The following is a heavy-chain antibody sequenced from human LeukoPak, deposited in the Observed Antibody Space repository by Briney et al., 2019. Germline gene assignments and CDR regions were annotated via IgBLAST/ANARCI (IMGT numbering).Heavy chain of an antibody. J-gene: IGHJ6*03. Sequence: PSETPSLTCVVSGGSISSINWWSWVRQPPGKGLEWIGEIYHSGSTNYNPSLKSRVTISVDMSKNQFSLKLSSVTAADTAVYYCARRPAGVTMVRGVMVYYQYMDVWGKGTTVTVSS. D-gene: IGHD3-10*01. V-gene: IGHV4-4*02. CDR3: ARRPAGVTMVRGVMVYYQYMDV. CDR2: IYHSGST. CDR1: GGSISSINW.